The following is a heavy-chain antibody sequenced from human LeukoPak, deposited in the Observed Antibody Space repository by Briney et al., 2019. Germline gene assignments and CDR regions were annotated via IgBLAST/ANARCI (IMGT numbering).Heavy chain of an antibody. Sequence: SETLSLTCTVSGGSISSSSYYWGWIRQPPGKGLEWIGSIYYSGSTYYNPSLKRRVTISVDTSKNQFSLKLSSVTAADTAVYYCARWGIVGATGEDYWGQETLVTVSS. CDR2: IYYSGST. CDR3: ARWGIVGATGEDY. CDR1: GGSISSSSYY. J-gene: IGHJ4*02. D-gene: IGHD1-26*01. V-gene: IGHV4-39*07.